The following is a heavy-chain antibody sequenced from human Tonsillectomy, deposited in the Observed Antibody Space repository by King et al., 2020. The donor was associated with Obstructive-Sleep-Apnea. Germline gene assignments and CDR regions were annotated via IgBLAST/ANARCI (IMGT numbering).Heavy chain of an antibody. D-gene: IGHD3-16*01. V-gene: IGHV4-31*11. CDR3: ARRNGWGNWFDP. CDR2: IYYSGST. CDR1: GGSISSGGYY. Sequence: VQLVESGPGLVKPSQTLSLTCAVSGGSISSGGYYWSWIRQHPGKGLEWIGYIYYSGSTYYNPSLKSRIPISVDTSKNQFSLKMSSVTAADTAVYYCARRNGWGNWFDPWGQGTLVTVSS. J-gene: IGHJ5*02.